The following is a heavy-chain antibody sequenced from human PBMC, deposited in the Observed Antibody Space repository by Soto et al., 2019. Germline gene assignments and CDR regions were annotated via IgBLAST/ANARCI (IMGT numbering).Heavy chain of an antibody. J-gene: IGHJ3*02. Sequence: QLQLQESGPGLVKPSETLSLTCTVSGGSISSSSYYWGWIRQPPGKGLEWIGSIYYSGSTYYNPSLKSRVTISVDTSKNPFSLKLSSVTAADTAVYYCARRTVNIYRDAFDIWGQGTMVTVSS. CDR2: IYYSGST. D-gene: IGHD3-9*01. CDR3: ARRTVNIYRDAFDI. CDR1: GGSISSSSYY. V-gene: IGHV4-39*01.